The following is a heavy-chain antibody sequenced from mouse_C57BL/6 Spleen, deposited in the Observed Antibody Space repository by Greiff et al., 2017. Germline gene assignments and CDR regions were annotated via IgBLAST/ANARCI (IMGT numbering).Heavy chain of an antibody. CDR2: ISSDGSN. D-gene: IGHD2-3*01. V-gene: IGHV3-6*01. CDR1: GYSITSGYY. Sequence: EVKLMESGPGLVKPSQSLSLTCSVTGYSITSGYYWNWIRQVPGNKPEWMGYISSDGSNNYNPSLKNRISITRDTSKNQFFMMLNSVPTEDTSTYYCATNVYYFCAMDYWGQGTSVTVSS. CDR3: ATNVYYFCAMDY. J-gene: IGHJ4*01.